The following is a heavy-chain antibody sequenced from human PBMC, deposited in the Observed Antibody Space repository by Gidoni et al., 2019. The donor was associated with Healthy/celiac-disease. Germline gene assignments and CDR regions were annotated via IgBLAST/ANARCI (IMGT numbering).Heavy chain of an antibody. CDR3: AADCFSSSSHYYYGMDV. V-gene: IGHV1-58*01. J-gene: IGHJ6*02. CDR2: IVVGSGNT. Sequence: QMQLVQSGPEVKKPGTSVKVSCKASGFTFTSSAVQWVRQARGQRLEWIGWIVVGSGNTNYAQKFQERVTITRDMSTSTAYMELSSLRSEDTAVYYCAADCFSSSSHYYYGMDVWGQGTTVTVSS. CDR1: GFTFTSSA. D-gene: IGHD6-13*01.